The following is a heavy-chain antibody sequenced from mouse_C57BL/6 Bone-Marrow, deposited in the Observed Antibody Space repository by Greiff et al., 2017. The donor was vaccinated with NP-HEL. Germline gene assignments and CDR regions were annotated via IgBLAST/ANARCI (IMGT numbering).Heavy chain of an antibody. V-gene: IGHV14-4*01. CDR1: GFNIKDDY. D-gene: IGHD2-4*01. Sequence: EVQLQQSGAELVRPGASVKLSCTASGFNIKDDYMHWVKQRPEQGLEWIGWIDPENGDTEYASKFQGKATITADTSSNTAYLQLSSLTSEDTAVYYCTTYYYDVRYAMDYWGQGTSVTVSS. CDR2: IDPENGDT. CDR3: TTYYYDVRYAMDY. J-gene: IGHJ4*01.